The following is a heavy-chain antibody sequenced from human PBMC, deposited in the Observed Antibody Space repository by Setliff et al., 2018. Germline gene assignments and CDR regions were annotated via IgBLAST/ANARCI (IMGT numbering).Heavy chain of an antibody. V-gene: IGHV3-23*01. CDR1: AFTFNKYA. CDR2: ITVSGHTT. CDR3: AKVQLAATMAATGDPPPAFLDD. D-gene: IGHD6-13*01. J-gene: IGHJ4*02. Sequence: GGSLRLSCAASAFTFNKYAVTWLRQAPGKGLEGVSSITVSGHTTYADSVEGRFSISRDNSKSTLYLQMNSLRAEDTAIYYCAKVQLAATMAATGDPPPAFLDDWGQGTLVTVSS.